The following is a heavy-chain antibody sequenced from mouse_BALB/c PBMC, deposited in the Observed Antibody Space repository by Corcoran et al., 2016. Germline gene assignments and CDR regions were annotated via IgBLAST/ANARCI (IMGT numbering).Heavy chain of an antibody. CDR1: GYSFTGYY. V-gene: IGHV1S34*01. CDR3: ARSDSSGYFDY. J-gene: IGHJ2*01. D-gene: IGHD3-2*01. Sequence: LVKTGASVKISCKASGYSFTGYYMHWVKQSHGKSLEWIGYISCYNGATSYNQKFKGKAPFTVDTSSSTAYMQFNSLTSEDSAVYYCARSDSSGYFDYWGQGTTLTVSS. CDR2: ISCYNGAT.